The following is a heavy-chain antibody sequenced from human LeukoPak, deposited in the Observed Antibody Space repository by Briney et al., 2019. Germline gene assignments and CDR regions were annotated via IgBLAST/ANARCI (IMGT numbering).Heavy chain of an antibody. D-gene: IGHD2-15*01. CDR2: IDTNTGNP. J-gene: IGHJ4*02. V-gene: IGHV7-4-1*01. CDR3: ARDRCSGYSCYSRFDS. CDR1: GYTFTVYT. Sequence: ASVKVSCKASGYTFTVYTMHGVRQAPGQGLEWMGWIDTNTGNPTYAQGFPGRFVFSLDTSVSTAYLQIPSLKAEDTAVYYCARDRCSGYSCYSRFDSWGQGTLVTVSS.